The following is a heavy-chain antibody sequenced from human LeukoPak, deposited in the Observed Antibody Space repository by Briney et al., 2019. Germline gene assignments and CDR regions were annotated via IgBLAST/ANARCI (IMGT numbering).Heavy chain of an antibody. J-gene: IGHJ6*03. CDR3: AMDTAIGPNYYYYMDV. D-gene: IGHD5-18*01. V-gene: IGHV1-69*04. CDR2: IIPILGIA. CDR1: GGTFSSYA. Sequence: ASVKVSCKASGGTFSSYAISWVRQAPGQGLEWMGRIIPILGIANYAQKFQGRVTITADKSTSTAYMELSSLRSEDTAVYYCAMDTAIGPNYYYYMDVWGKGTTVTVSS.